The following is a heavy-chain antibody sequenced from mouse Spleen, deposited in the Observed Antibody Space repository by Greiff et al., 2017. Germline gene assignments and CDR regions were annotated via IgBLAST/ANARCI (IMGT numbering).Heavy chain of an antibody. V-gene: IGHV1-59*01. J-gene: IGHJ2*01. Sequence: VQLQQSGAELVRPGTSVKLSCKASGYTFTSYWMHWVKQRPGQGLEWIGVIDPSDSYTNYNQKFKGKATLTVDTSSSTAYMQLSSLTSEDSAVYYCARVDGDYYFDYWGQGTTLTVSS. CDR3: ARVDGDYYFDY. CDR2: IDPSDSYT. D-gene: IGHD2-13*01. CDR1: GYTFTSYW.